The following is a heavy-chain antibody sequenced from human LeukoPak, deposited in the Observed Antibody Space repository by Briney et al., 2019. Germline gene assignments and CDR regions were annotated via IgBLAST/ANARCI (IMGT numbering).Heavy chain of an antibody. CDR3: ARGAPYYYDSSGLPDY. Sequence: SETLSLTCTVSGGSISSHYWSWIRQPPGKGLEWIGYIYYSGSTNYNPSLKSRVTISVDTSKNQFSLKLSSVTAADTAVYYCARGAPYYYDSSGLPDYWGQGTLVTVSS. CDR1: GGSISSHY. J-gene: IGHJ4*02. V-gene: IGHV4-59*11. CDR2: IYYSGST. D-gene: IGHD3-22*01.